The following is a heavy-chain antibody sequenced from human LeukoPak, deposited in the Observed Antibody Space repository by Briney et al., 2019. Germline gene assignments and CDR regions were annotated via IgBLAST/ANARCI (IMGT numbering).Heavy chain of an antibody. D-gene: IGHD6-13*01. J-gene: IGHJ4*02. CDR1: GGTFSSYA. V-gene: IGHV1-69*13. CDR2: IIPIFGTA. Sequence: ASVKVSCKASGGTFSSYAISWVRQAPGQGLEWMGGIIPIFGTANYAQKFQGRVTITADESTSTAYMELSSLRSEDTAVYYCARGAIAAAGTEFDYWGQGTLVTVSS. CDR3: ARGAIAAAGTEFDY.